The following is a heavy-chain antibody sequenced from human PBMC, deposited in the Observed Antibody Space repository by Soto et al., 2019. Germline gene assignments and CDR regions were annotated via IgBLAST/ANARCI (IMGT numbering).Heavy chain of an antibody. Sequence: EVQLVESGGGLVQPGGSLKLSCAASGFTFSGYAISWVRQASGKGLEWVGRIRTKPKSYATAYAASVEGRFTITRDDSKNTAYLQMNSLRTEDTAVYYCARPICLEWLYDYWGQGTLVTVSS. CDR1: GFTFSGYA. V-gene: IGHV3-73*01. CDR3: ARPICLEWLYDY. D-gene: IGHD3-3*01. J-gene: IGHJ4*02. CDR2: IRTKPKSYAT.